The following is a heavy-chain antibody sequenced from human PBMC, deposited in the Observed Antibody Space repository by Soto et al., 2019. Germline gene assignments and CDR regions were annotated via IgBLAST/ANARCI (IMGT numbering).Heavy chain of an antibody. CDR2: ISSSSSYI. V-gene: IGHV3-21*01. CDR1: GFTFSSYS. CDR3: ARAGYCSSTSCYIWSDYGMDV. D-gene: IGHD2-2*02. Sequence: GGSLRLSCAASGFTFSSYSMNWVRQAPGKGLEWVSSISSSSSYIYYADSVKGQFTISRDNAKNSLYLQMNSLRAEDTAVYYCARAGYCSSTSCYIWSDYGMDVWGQGTTVTVSS. J-gene: IGHJ6*02.